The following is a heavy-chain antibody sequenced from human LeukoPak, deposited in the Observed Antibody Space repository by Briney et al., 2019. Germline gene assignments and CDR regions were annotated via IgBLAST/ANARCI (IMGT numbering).Heavy chain of an antibody. J-gene: IGHJ4*02. CDR2: ISAYNGNT. V-gene: IGHV1-18*04. Sequence: ASVKVSCKASGYTFTGYYMHWVRQAPGQGLEWMGWISAYNGNTNYAQKLQGRVTMTTDTSTSTAYMELRSLRSDDTAVYYCARACSSTSCYDFDYWGQGTLVTVSS. D-gene: IGHD2-2*01. CDR3: ARACSSTSCYDFDY. CDR1: GYTFTGYY.